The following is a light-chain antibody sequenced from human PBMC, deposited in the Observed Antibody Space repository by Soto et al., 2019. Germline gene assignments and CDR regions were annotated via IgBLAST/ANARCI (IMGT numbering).Light chain of an antibody. CDR1: SSDVGAYNS. CDR2: EVS. J-gene: IGLJ1*01. V-gene: IGLV2-14*01. CDR3: SSYTSSSTRV. Sequence: QSVLTQPASVSGSPGQSITISYTGTSSDVGAYNSVSWYQQHPGKAPKLMIYEVSNRPSGVSNRFSGSKSGNTASLTISGLQAEDEADYYCSSYTSSSTRVFGSGTKVTVL.